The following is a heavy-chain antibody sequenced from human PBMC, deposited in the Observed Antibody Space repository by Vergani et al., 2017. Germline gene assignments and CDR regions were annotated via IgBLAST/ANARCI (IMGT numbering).Heavy chain of an antibody. J-gene: IGHJ6*02. CDR3: ARETETGSSASYNYYAMDV. CDR1: GFTFSDHY. CDR2: MSSGDSI. Sequence: QVQLVESGGGLVKPGGSLRLSCAASGFTFSDHYMSWVRQAPGKGLEWISYMSSGDSIYYADSVKGRFTVSRDNTKNTLYLQMKSLRAEDTAVYYCARETETGSSASYNYYAMDVWGQGTTVSVSS. D-gene: IGHD3-9*01. V-gene: IGHV3-11*04.